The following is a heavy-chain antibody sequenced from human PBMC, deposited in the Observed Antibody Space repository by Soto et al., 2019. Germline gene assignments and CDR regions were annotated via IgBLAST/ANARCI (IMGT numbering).Heavy chain of an antibody. J-gene: IGHJ4*02. V-gene: IGHV3-53*01. CDR1: GPFVGTGY. Sequence: EVQLVESGGGLIQPGGFLRPSCVASGPFVGTGYISRVRQAPGKGLEWVSVNYTGGTTYYGDSVKGRFTISRNNSLNTVYLQMSSLRTDDTAVYYCASPSASAFFEYWGQGMLVTVSS. D-gene: IGHD3-10*01. CDR3: ASPSASAFFEY. CDR2: NYTGGTT.